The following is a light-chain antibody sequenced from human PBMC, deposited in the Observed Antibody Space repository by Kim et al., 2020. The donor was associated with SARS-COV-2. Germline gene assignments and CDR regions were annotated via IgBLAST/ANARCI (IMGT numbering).Light chain of an antibody. Sequence: QTVTISCTGDSSDVGGYNHVSWYQQHPGKAPKLMIYEVSKRPSGVPDRFSGSKSGNTASLTVSGLQAEDEADYYCSSYAGSNNWVFGGGTQLTVL. V-gene: IGLV2-8*01. J-gene: IGLJ3*02. CDR3: SSYAGSNNWV. CDR2: EVS. CDR1: SSDVGGYNH.